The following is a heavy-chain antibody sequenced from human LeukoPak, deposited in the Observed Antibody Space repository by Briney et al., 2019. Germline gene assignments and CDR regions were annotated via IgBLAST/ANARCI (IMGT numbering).Heavy chain of an antibody. Sequence: PSETLSLTCTVSGGSISSSSYYWGWIRQPPGKGLEWIGSIYYSGSTYYNPSLKSRVTISVDTSKNQFSLKLSSVTAADTAVYYCARHPGRSLFDYWGQGTLVTVSS. CDR1: GGSISSSSYY. CDR2: IYYSGST. V-gene: IGHV4-39*01. D-gene: IGHD2-8*02. J-gene: IGHJ4*02. CDR3: ARHPGRSLFDY.